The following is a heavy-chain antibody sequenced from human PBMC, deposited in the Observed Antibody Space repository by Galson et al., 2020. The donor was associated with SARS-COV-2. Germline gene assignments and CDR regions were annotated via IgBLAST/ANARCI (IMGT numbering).Heavy chain of an antibody. D-gene: IGHD6-19*01. CDR3: VRRVGSGWPPYEP. V-gene: IGHV5-10-1*01. J-gene: IGHJ5*02. CDR2: IDPSDSDT. Sequence: HGESLKISCKTSGFSFISYWIHWVRQMPGKGLEWMGKIDPSDSDTIYSPSFQGHVTLPTGKSTSTAYLQWSSLMASDTAMYYCVRRVGSGWPPYEPWGQGTLVTVS. CDR1: GFSFISYW.